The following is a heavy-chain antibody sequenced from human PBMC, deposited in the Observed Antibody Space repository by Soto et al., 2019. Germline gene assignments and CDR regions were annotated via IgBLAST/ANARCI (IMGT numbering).Heavy chain of an antibody. Sequence: GGSLRLSCAASGFTVSSNYMSWVRQAPGKGLEWVSVIYSGGSTYYADSVKGRFTISRDNSKNTLYLQMNSLRAEDTAVYYCASVGDCTNGVCYRKGFFDYWGQGTLVTVSS. CDR3: ASVGDCTNGVCYRKGFFDY. V-gene: IGHV3-66*01. CDR2: IYSGGST. J-gene: IGHJ4*02. CDR1: GFTVSSNY. D-gene: IGHD2-8*01.